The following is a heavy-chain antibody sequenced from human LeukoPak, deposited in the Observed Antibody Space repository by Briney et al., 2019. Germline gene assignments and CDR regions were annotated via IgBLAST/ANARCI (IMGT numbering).Heavy chain of an antibody. J-gene: IGHJ6*03. CDR3: ARGLGWKVTPMGLFYMDV. D-gene: IGHD1-1*01. CDR2: INYGGDT. CDR1: GGSFSGYG. Sequence: PSETLSLTCGVDGGSFSGYGWSWVRQPPGKGLEWIGEINYGGDTNYNPSLKSRVTISVDTSKNQFSLKVRSVTAADTAVYFCARGLGWKVTPMGLFYMDVWGEGATVTVSS. V-gene: IGHV4-34*01.